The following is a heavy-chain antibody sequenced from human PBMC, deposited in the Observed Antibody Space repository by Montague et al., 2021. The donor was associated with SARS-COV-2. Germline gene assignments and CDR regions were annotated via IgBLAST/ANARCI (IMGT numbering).Heavy chain of an antibody. Sequence: SLRLSCAASGFTFGDYAINWVRQAPGKGLEWVASISGDGATAYYAESVLGRFATSGDNSKNTVLLQMDSLRVKDAAVYYCAKALYSGGFFFESGSDFWGQGTLVTVSS. J-gene: IGHJ4*02. V-gene: IGHV3-23*01. CDR2: ISGDGATA. CDR1: GFTFGDYA. D-gene: IGHD6-19*01. CDR3: AKALYSGGFFFESGSDF.